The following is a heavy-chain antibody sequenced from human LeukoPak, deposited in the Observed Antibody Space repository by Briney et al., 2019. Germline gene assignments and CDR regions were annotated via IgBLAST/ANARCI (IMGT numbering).Heavy chain of an antibody. CDR1: GFTFSSYS. D-gene: IGHD2-2*03. CDR3: ARTDDGYCSSTSCYAPIDY. CDR2: ISSSSSYI. V-gene: IGHV3-21*01. J-gene: IGHJ4*02. Sequence: GGSLRLSCAASGFTFSSYSMTWVRQAPGKGLEWVSSISSSSSYIYYADSVKGRFTISRDNAKNSLYLQMNSLRAEDTAVYYCARTDDGYCSSTSCYAPIDYWGQGTLVTVSS.